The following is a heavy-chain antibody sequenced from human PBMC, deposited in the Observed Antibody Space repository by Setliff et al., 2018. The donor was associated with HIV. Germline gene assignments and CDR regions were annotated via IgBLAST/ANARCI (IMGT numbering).Heavy chain of an antibody. D-gene: IGHD1-26*01. CDR2: MNAASGKH. V-gene: IGHV1-3*03. CDR3: GRVRVGGSLYFDF. Sequence: AAVTVSCKASGYNFRTYALHGVRQAPGQRLEWLGRMNAASGKHKYSEEFQNRISFTRDPSAKIGYLELTKLRSEDMGLYYCGRVRVGGSLYFDFWGQGTPVTVSS. CDR1: GYNFRTYA. J-gene: IGHJ4*02.